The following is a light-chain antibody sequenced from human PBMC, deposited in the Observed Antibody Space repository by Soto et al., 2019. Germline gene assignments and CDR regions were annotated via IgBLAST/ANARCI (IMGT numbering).Light chain of an antibody. Sequence: SVLTQPASVSGSPGQSITISCAGTGSGVGAYNLVSWYQQHPGKAPKLIICEVSKRPSGVPDRFSGSKSGNTASLTISGLQAEDEADYYCCSYAGSYTSLYVFGTGTKVTVL. CDR3: CSYAGSYTSLYV. CDR1: GSGVGAYNL. CDR2: EVS. V-gene: IGLV2-11*01. J-gene: IGLJ1*01.